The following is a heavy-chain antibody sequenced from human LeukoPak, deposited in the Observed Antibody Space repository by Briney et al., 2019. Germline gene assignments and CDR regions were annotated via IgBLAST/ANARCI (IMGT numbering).Heavy chain of an antibody. CDR3: ARKKYSSSWYSPFDY. CDR2: IWYDGSNK. D-gene: IGHD6-13*01. CDR1: GFTFSSYG. V-gene: IGHV3-33*01. J-gene: IGHJ4*02. Sequence: GGSLRLSCAASGFTFSSYGMHWVRQAPGKGLDWVAVIWYDGSNKYYADSVKGRFTISRDNSKNTLYLQMNSLRAEDTAVYYCARKKYSSSWYSPFDYWGQGTLVTVSS.